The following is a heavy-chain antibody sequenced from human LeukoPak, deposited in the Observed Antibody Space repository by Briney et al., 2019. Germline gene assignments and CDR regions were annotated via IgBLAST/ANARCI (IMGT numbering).Heavy chain of an antibody. CDR1: GYTFTSYG. CDR2: INPNTGVT. D-gene: IGHD1-7*01. CDR3: ARGAGNTAQDFDY. J-gene: IGHJ4*02. V-gene: IGHV1-2*02. Sequence: ASVKVSCRASGYTFTSYGISWVRQAPGQGLVWMGWINPNTGVTNYAQKFQDRVTMTRDTSISTAYMELSRLRSDDTAMYYCARGAGNTAQDFDYWGQGTLVTVSS.